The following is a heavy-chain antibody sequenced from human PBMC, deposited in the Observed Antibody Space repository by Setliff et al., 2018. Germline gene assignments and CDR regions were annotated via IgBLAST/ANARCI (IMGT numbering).Heavy chain of an antibody. V-gene: IGHV1-69*08. CDR1: GSSFSSYT. J-gene: IGHJ4*02. Sequence: SVKVSCKASGSSFSSYTISWVRQAPGQGLEWMGRFIPMEGRADYAQNFQGRVTIIADKSTSTVYMELSSLRSEDTAVYYCARDDSSGYHTTYFDYWGQGTLGTAPQ. CDR2: FIPMEGRA. CDR3: ARDDSSGYHTTYFDY. D-gene: IGHD3-22*01.